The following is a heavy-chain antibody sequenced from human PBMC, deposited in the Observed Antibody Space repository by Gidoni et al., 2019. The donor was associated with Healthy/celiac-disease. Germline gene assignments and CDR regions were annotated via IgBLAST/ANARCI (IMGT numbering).Heavy chain of an antibody. Sequence: EVQLVESGGGVVRPGGSLRLSCSASGFTFDDYGMSWVRQAPGKGPGGVSGSNWNGGSTGYADSVKGRFTISRDNAKNSLYLQMNSLRAEDTALYYCARGGTGGVYWFDYWGQGTLVTVSS. CDR3: ARGGTGGVYWFDY. D-gene: IGHD2-8*02. V-gene: IGHV3-20*04. J-gene: IGHJ4*02. CDR2: SNWNGGST. CDR1: GFTFDDYG.